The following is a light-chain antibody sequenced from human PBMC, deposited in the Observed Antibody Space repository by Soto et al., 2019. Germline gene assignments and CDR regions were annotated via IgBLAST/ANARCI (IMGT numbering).Light chain of an antibody. J-gene: IGLJ2*01. CDR3: SSYSSSSTLVV. CDR1: SSDVGGFLY. CDR2: AVS. V-gene: IGLV2-14*01. Sequence: QPVRTNPVSGSGVPLDSRPISYTETSSDVGGFLYVSWFQQHPGKAPKLMIYAVSNRPSGISNRFSGSKSGNTASLPISGLQAEDEADYYCSSYSSSSTLVVFGGGTQLTVL.